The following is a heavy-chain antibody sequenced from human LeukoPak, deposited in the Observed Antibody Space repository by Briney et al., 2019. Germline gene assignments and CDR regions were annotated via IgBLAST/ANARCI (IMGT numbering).Heavy chain of an antibody. Sequence: GGSLRLSCAASGFTFSNYAMTWVRQAPGKGLEWVSGISDSGGSAYYADSVKGRFTISRDNSKNTLYLQMNSLRAEDTAVYYCAKSLSGGGYYFEYWGQGTLVTVSS. CDR1: GFTFSNYA. CDR2: ISDSGGSA. J-gene: IGHJ4*02. CDR3: AKSLSGGGYYFEY. V-gene: IGHV3-23*01. D-gene: IGHD3-10*01.